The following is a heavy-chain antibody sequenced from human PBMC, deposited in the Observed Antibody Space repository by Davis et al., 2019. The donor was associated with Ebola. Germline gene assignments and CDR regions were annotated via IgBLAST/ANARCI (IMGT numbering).Heavy chain of an antibody. D-gene: IGHD4-17*01. CDR1: GFTFSNYA. CDR2: ISGRGGSI. CDR3: ARVYGDDIYYYYYMDV. J-gene: IGHJ6*03. V-gene: IGHV3-23*01. Sequence: GGSLRLSCAASGFTFSNYAMTWVRQAPGQGLEWVSAISGRGGSIYYADSVKGRFTFSRDNSKNTLYLQMNSLRAEDTAVYYCARVYGDDIYYYYYMDVWGKGTTVTVSS.